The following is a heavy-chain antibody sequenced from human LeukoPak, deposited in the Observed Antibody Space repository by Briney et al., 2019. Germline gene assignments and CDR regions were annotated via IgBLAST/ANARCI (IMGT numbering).Heavy chain of an antibody. D-gene: IGHD4-23*01. CDR3: ARDFDYGGKYTFDY. Sequence: RASVKVSCKASGYTFTGYYMHWVRQAPGQGLEWMGWINPNSGGTNYAQKFQGRVTMTRDTSISTAYMELSRLRSDDTAVYYCARDFDYGGKYTFDYWGQGTLVTVSS. J-gene: IGHJ4*02. CDR2: INPNSGGT. CDR1: GYTFTGYY. V-gene: IGHV1-2*02.